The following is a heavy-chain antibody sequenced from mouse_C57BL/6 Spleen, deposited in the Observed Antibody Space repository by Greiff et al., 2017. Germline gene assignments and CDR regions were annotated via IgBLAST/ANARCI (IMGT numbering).Heavy chain of an antibody. J-gene: IGHJ3*01. V-gene: IGHV1-61*01. CDR2: IYPSDSET. Sequence: VQLQQPGAELVRPGSSVKLSCKASGYTFTSYWMDWVKQRPGQGLEWIGNIYPSDSETHYNQKFKDKATLTVDKSSSTAYMQLSSLTSEDSAVYYCAREEDYGAWFAYWGQGTLVTVSA. CDR3: AREEDYGAWFAY. CDR1: GYTFTSYW. D-gene: IGHD1-1*02.